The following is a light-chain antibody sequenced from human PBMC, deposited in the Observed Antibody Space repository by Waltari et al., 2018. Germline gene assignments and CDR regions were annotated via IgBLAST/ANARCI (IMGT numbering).Light chain of an antibody. Sequence: DIQLTQSPSFLSASVGDRVTIPCRASHGISRYLAWSQQNRGKAPKILIHAAATLQSGVLSRFSGSGSGTEFTLTISSLQPEDFATYYCQQLNSYPLTFGGGTKVEIK. CDR2: AAA. J-gene: IGKJ4*01. CDR3: QQLNSYPLT. CDR1: HGISRY. V-gene: IGKV1-9*01.